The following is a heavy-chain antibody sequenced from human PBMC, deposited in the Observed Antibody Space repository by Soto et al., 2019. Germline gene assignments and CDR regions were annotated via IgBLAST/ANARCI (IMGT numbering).Heavy chain of an antibody. V-gene: IGHV3-21*06. CDR2: ISSTTNYI. CDR1: GFTFTRYS. Sequence: GGSLRLACAASGFTFTRYSMNWVRQAPGKGPEWVSSISSTTNYIYYGDSMKGRFTISRDNAKNSLYLEMNSLRAEDTAVYYCARESEDLTSNFDYWGQGTLVTVSS. J-gene: IGHJ4*02. CDR3: ARESEDLTSNFDY.